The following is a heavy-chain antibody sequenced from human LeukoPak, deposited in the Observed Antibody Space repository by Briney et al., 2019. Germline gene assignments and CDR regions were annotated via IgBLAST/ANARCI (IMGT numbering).Heavy chain of an antibody. V-gene: IGHV3-30-3*01. CDR1: GFTFSSYA. CDR3: ARDVRAVGYCSSTSCYGNWFDP. J-gene: IGHJ5*02. D-gene: IGHD2-2*03. CDR2: ISYDGSNK. Sequence: GGSLRLSCAASGFTFSSYAMHWVRQAPGKGLEWVAVISYDGSNKYYADSVKGRFTFSRDNSKNTLYLQMNSLRAEDTAVYYCARDVRAVGYCSSTSCYGNWFDPWGQGTLVTVSS.